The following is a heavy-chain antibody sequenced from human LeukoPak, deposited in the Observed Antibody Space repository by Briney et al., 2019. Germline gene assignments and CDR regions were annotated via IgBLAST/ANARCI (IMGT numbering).Heavy chain of an antibody. D-gene: IGHD7-27*01. J-gene: IGHJ4*02. V-gene: IGHV4-34*01. CDR3: ARGRTGDR. CDR2: INHSGST. CDR1: GGSFSGYY. Sequence: PSETLSLTCAVYGGSFSGYYWSWIRQPPGKGLEWIGEINHSGSTNYNPSLKSRVTISVDTSKNQFSLKLSSVTAADTAVYYCARGRTGDRWGQGTLVTVSS.